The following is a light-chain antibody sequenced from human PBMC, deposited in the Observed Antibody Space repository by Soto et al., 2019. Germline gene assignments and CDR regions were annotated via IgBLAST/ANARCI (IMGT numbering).Light chain of an antibody. J-gene: IGLJ3*02. V-gene: IGLV1-44*01. CDR3: ASWDDSLNGAV. CDR2: KTD. Sequence: QSVLTQPPSASGTPGQRVTISCSGSHSDIGTKAVKWFQQVPGAAPKCLIYKTDQRPSGVPDRFSGSKSGTSASLAISGLQPDDEADYYCASWDDSLNGAVFGGGTKLTVL. CDR1: HSDIGTKA.